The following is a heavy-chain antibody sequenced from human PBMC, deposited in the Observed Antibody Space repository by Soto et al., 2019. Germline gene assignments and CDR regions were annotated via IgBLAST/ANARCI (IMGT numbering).Heavy chain of an antibody. CDR1: GYTFTSYG. Sequence: ASVKVSCKASGYTFTSYGISWVRQAPGQGLEWMGWISAYNGNTNYAQKLQGRVTMTTDTSTSTAYMELRSLRSDDTAVYYCARVMKGIQLWSSTYYFDYWGRGTLVTV. CDR3: ARVMKGIQLWSSTYYFDY. J-gene: IGHJ4*02. V-gene: IGHV1-18*04. D-gene: IGHD5-18*01. CDR2: ISAYNGNT.